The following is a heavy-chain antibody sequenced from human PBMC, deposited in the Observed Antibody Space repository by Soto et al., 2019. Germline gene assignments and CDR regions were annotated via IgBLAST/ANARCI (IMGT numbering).Heavy chain of an antibody. Sequence: ASVKVSCKASAYTFTSYAMNWVRQAPGQGLEWMGWINPSDGNRNFAQKFEDRVTMTTATSTNTVFLELRSLKSDDTAIYYCARDRLRGYDSSGFYSWGQGTMVTVSS. J-gene: IGHJ4*02. CDR3: ARDRLRGYDSSGFYS. CDR1: AYTFTSYA. CDR2: INPSDGNR. D-gene: IGHD3-22*01. V-gene: IGHV1-18*01.